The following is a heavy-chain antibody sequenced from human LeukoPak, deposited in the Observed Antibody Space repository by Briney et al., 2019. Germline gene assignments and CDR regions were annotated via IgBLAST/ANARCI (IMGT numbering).Heavy chain of an antibody. Sequence: PSETLSLTCTVSGGSISSYYWSWIRQPPGKGLEWIGDIYYSGSTNYNPSLKSRVTISVDTSKNQFSLKLSSVTAADTAVYYCASARGYSYGVFDYWGQGTLVTVSS. D-gene: IGHD5-18*01. CDR2: IYYSGST. J-gene: IGHJ4*02. V-gene: IGHV4-59*01. CDR3: ASARGYSYGVFDY. CDR1: GGSISSYY.